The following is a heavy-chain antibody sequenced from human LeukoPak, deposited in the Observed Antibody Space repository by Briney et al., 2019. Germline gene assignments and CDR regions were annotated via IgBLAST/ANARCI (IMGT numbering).Heavy chain of an antibody. CDR3: ARRTIFGVVSSPRGYYMDV. J-gene: IGHJ6*03. CDR2: IYYSGST. CDR1: GGSIISSSYY. Sequence: PSETLSLTCTVSGGSIISSSYYWGWIRQPPGKGLEWIGTIYYSGSTYYNPSLESRVTISVDTSKNQFSLKLSSVTAADTAVYYCARRTIFGVVSSPRGYYMDVWGKGTTVTVSS. V-gene: IGHV4-39*07. D-gene: IGHD3-3*01.